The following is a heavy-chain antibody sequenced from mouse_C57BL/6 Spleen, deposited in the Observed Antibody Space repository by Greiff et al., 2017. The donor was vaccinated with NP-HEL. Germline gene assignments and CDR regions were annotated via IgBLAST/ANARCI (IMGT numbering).Heavy chain of an antibody. CDR2: IDPSDSET. D-gene: IGHD1-1*01. CDR1: GYTFTSYW. J-gene: IGHJ2*01. Sequence: VQLQQPGAELVRPGSSVKLSCKASGYTFTSYWMHWVKQRPIQGLEWIGNIDPSDSETHYNQKFKDKATLTVDKSSSTAYMQLSSLTSEDSAVYYCARRYYGGSYYFDYWGQGTTLTVSS. V-gene: IGHV1-52*01. CDR3: ARRYYGGSYYFDY.